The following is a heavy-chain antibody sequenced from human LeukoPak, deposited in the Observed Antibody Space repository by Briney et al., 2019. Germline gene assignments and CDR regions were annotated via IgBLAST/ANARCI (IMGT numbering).Heavy chain of an antibody. Sequence: SETLSLTCAVYGVSLSDYYWNWIRQPPGKGLEWIGEISHSGSTNYNPSLKSRVTISVDTSKNQFSLKLSSVAAADTAMYYCAREDYVWGSYRKLDYWGQGTLVTVSS. CDR3: AREDYVWGSYRKLDY. CDR2: ISHSGST. J-gene: IGHJ4*02. D-gene: IGHD3-16*02. CDR1: GVSLSDYY. V-gene: IGHV4-34*01.